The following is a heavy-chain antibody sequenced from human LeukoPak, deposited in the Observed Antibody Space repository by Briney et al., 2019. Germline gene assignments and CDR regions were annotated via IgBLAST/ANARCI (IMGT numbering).Heavy chain of an antibody. CDR1: GFTFTYYA. Sequence: PGGSLRLSCAASGFTFTYYAVTWVRQAPGKGLEWVSAISGSGGSTYYADSVKGRFTISRDNSRNTLYLQMNSLRAEDTAVYYCAKERGYGDYPYYYGMDVWGQGTTVTVSS. D-gene: IGHD4-17*01. CDR2: ISGSGGST. V-gene: IGHV3-23*01. CDR3: AKERGYGDYPYYYGMDV. J-gene: IGHJ6*02.